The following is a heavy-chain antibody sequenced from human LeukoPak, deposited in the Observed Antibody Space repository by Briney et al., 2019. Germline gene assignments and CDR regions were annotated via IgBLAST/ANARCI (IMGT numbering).Heavy chain of an antibody. J-gene: IGHJ4*02. D-gene: IGHD6-6*01. CDR2: ISWNSGSI. Sequence: GGSLRLSCAASGFTFDDYAMHWVRQAPGKGLEWVSGISWNSGSIGYADSVKGRFTISRDNAKNSLYLQMNSLRAEDTAVYYCARDSSSSLSSKYYFDYWGQGTLVTVSS. CDR3: ARDSSSSLSSKYYFDY. V-gene: IGHV3-9*01. CDR1: GFTFDDYA.